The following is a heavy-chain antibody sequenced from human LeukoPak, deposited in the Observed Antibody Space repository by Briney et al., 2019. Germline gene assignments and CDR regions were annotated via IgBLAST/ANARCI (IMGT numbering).Heavy chain of an antibody. CDR2: ISSSSTI. CDR3: ARWWSDGG. CDR1: GFTFSTYS. V-gene: IGHV3-48*02. Sequence: GGSLRLSCAASGFTFSTYSMNWVRQAPGKGLEWVSYISSSSTIYYADSVKGRFTISRDNAKNSLYLQMNSLRDEDTAVYYCARWWSDGGWGQGTLVTVSS. D-gene: IGHD2-15*01. J-gene: IGHJ4*02.